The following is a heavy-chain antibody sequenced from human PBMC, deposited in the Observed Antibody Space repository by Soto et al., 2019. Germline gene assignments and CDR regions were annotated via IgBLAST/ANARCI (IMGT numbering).Heavy chain of an antibody. CDR2: IYSGGST. J-gene: IGHJ6*02. CDR3: ARVLEQLVSHYYYCGMDV. V-gene: IGHV3-53*01. D-gene: IGHD6-6*01. CDR1: GFTVSSNY. Sequence: GGSLRLSCAASGFTVSSNYMSWVRQAPGKGLEWVSVIYSGGSTYYADSVKGRFTISRDNSKNTLYLQMNSLRAEDTAVYYCARVLEQLVSHYYYCGMDVWGQGTTVTVSS.